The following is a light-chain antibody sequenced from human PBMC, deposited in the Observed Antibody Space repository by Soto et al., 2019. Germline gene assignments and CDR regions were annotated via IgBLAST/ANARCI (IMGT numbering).Light chain of an antibody. CDR3: QQYSSSPPIT. Sequence: EIVLTQSPATLSSFPGDRVTLSCRASQSVTNSYLAWYQQKPGQAPRLLIYGASSRATGIPDRFSGSGSETDFTLTISRLEPEDFAVYYCQQYSSSPPITFGQGTRLEIK. CDR2: GAS. CDR1: QSVTNSY. V-gene: IGKV3-20*01. J-gene: IGKJ5*01.